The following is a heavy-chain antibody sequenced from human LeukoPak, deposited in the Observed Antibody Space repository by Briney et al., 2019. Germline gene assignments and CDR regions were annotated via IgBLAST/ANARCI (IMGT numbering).Heavy chain of an antibody. CDR1: GFTFKSYA. CDR3: ARCSGYGMDV. D-gene: IGHD3-10*02. J-gene: IGHJ6*02. V-gene: IGHV3-30-3*01. CDR2: MSYDGGHI. Sequence: GGSLRLSCAASGFTFKSYAMHWVRQAPGKALEWLTVMSYDGGHIYYADSVNGRFTISRDNSKNTLYLQMNSLRAEDTALYYCARCSGYGMDVWGQGTTVTVSS.